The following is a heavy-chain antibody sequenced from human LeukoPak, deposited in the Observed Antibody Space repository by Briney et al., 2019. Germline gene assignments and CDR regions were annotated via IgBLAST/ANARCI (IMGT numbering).Heavy chain of an antibody. CDR3: ARVLIGMVRAVPPGY. Sequence: GASVKVSCKASGYTFTSYGISWVRQAPGQGLEWMGWISAYNGNTNYAQKLQGRVTMTTDTSTSTAYMELRSLRSDDTAVYYCARVLIGMVRAVPPGYWGQGTLVTVSS. D-gene: IGHD3-10*01. CDR2: ISAYNGNT. J-gene: IGHJ4*02. CDR1: GYTFTSYG. V-gene: IGHV1-18*01.